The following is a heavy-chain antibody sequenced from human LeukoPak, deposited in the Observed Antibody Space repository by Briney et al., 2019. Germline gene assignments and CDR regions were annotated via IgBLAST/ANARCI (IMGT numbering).Heavy chain of an antibody. D-gene: IGHD3-10*01. J-gene: IGHJ5*02. CDR1: GYTFTSYD. V-gene: IGHV1-8*01. CDR3: ARGVITMVRGVTWNWFDP. CDR2: MNPNSGNT. Sequence: ASVKVSCKASGYTFTSYDINWVRQATGQGLEWMGWMNPNSGNTGYAQKFQGRVTMTRNTSISTAYMELSSLRSEDTAVYYCARGVITMVRGVTWNWFDPWGQGTLVTVSS.